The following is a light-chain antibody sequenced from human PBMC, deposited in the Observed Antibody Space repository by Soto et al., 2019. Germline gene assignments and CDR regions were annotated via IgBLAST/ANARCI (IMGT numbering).Light chain of an antibody. Sequence: QSALTQPASVSGSPGQSITISCTGTVSDVGGYDSVSWYQQHPGRAPKLIIYGVNNRPSGVSNRFSASKSADTASLTISGLQAEDEDNYYCCSYTTSTTYVFGTGTKVTVL. CDR1: VSDVGGYDS. V-gene: IGLV2-14*03. CDR3: CSYTTSTTYV. J-gene: IGLJ1*01. CDR2: GVN.